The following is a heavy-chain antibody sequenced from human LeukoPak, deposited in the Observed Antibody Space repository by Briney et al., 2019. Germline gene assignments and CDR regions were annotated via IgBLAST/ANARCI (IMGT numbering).Heavy chain of an antibody. CDR2: ISGSGGGT. D-gene: IGHD4-11*01. V-gene: IGHV3-23*01. Sequence: GGSLRLSCAASGFTFSSYAMSWVRQAPGKGLEWVSAISGSGGGTYYADSVKGRFTISRDNSKNTLYLQMNSLRAEDTAVYYCAKDFYSNYVVGNWFDPWGQGTLVTVSS. J-gene: IGHJ5*02. CDR1: GFTFSSYA. CDR3: AKDFYSNYVVGNWFDP.